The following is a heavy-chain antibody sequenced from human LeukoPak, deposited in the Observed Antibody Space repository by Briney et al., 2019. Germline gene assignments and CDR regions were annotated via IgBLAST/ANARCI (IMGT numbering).Heavy chain of an antibody. CDR3: ARLRGGAY. Sequence: GGSLRLSCAASGFTFSTYWMSWVRQAPGKGLEWVANIKQDGGETYYVDSVKGRFTISRDNAKNSLYLQMNSLRAEDTALYYCARLRGGAYWGQGTLVTVSS. D-gene: IGHD3-10*01. CDR2: IKQDGGET. CDR1: GFTFSTYW. J-gene: IGHJ4*02. V-gene: IGHV3-7*01.